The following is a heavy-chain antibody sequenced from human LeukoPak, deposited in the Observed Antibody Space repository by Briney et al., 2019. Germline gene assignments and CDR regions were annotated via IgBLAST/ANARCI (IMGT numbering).Heavy chain of an antibody. D-gene: IGHD3-10*01. V-gene: IGHV3-23*01. CDR1: GFTFSSYG. Sequence: PGGSLRLSCAASGFTFSSYGMSWVRQAPGKGLEWVSAIGGRDGSTYYADSVNGRFTISRDNSKNTLYVQMNSLRAEDTAVYYCAKGHYYGSGSLDYWGQGTLVTVSS. CDR3: AKGHYYGSGSLDY. CDR2: IGGRDGST. J-gene: IGHJ4*02.